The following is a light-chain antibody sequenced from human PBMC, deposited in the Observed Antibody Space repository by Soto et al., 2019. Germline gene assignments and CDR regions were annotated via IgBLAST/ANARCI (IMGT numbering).Light chain of an antibody. Sequence: QSALTPPPSVSGAPGQTVTISCTGRRSNIGAPYDVHWYQHLPGTAPKLLIYGGNNRPSGVPDRFPGSRSGTSASLDITGLQAEDEAAYFCQSYDMSLNNYVFGTGTKVTVL. J-gene: IGLJ1*01. CDR2: GGN. CDR1: RSNIGAPYD. CDR3: QSYDMSLNNYV. V-gene: IGLV1-40*01.